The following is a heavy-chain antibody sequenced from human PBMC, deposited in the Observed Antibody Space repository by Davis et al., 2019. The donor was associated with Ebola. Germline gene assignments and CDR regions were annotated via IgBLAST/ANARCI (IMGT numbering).Heavy chain of an antibody. V-gene: IGHV3-23*01. CDR2: ISGSGGST. CDR1: GFTFSSYA. Sequence: GGSLRLSCAASGFTFSSYAMSWVRQAPGKGLEWVSTISGSGGSTYYADSVKGRFTISRDNSKNTLYLQMNSLRAEDTAVYYCAKTQTIRGVIYWFDPWGQGTLVTVSS. D-gene: IGHD3-10*01. J-gene: IGHJ5*02. CDR3: AKTQTIRGVIYWFDP.